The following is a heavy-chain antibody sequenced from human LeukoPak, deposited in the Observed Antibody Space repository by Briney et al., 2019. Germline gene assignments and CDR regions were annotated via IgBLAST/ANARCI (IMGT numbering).Heavy chain of an antibody. J-gene: IGHJ6*02. Sequence: SETLSLTCTVSGXSISSYYWSWIRQPPGKGLEWIGYIYYSGSTNYNPSLKSRVTISVDTSKNQFSLKLSSVTAADTAVYYCARGTLGDYGYYYYGMDVWGQGTTVTVSS. D-gene: IGHD4-17*01. CDR1: GXSISSYY. CDR3: ARGTLGDYGYYYYGMDV. V-gene: IGHV4-59*01. CDR2: IYYSGST.